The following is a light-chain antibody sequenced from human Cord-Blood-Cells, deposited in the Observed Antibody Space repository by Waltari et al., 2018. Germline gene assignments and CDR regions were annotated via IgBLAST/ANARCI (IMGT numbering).Light chain of an antibody. CDR1: SSDVGGYNY. Sequence: QSALTQPASVSGSPGPSITISCTGTSSDVGGYNYVSWYQQHPGKAPKPMIYDVSNRPSGVSNRFSCSKSGNTASLTISGLQAEDEAYYYCSSYTSSSTLVFGGGTKLTVL. J-gene: IGLJ3*02. V-gene: IGLV2-14*03. CDR2: DVS. CDR3: SSYTSSSTLV.